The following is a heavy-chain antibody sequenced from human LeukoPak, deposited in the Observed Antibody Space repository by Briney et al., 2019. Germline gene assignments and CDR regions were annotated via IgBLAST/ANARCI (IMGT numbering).Heavy chain of an antibody. CDR3: AKKKVDVMGNQYYYYYGLDV. CDR1: GGSFSGYS. CDR2: INHSGIN. D-gene: IGHD3-16*01. J-gene: IGHJ6*02. V-gene: IGHV4-34*01. Sequence: SETLSLTCAVYGGSFSGYSLTWIRQPPGKGLEWIGEINHSGINHFNPSLKSRVTISADTSKKQVFLNLSSVTAADTAVYYCAKKKVDVMGNQYYYYYGLDVWGQGTTVTVSS.